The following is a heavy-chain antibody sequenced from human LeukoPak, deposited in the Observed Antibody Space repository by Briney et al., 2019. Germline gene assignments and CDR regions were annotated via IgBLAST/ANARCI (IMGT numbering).Heavy chain of an antibody. Sequence: PSETLSLTCAVSGYSYYHWGWVRPPPGKGLEWIRTLMNTGSALYNTSLQRRAAMSLDTSTDQFSLNLKSVTAADTAVFYCVRVILSKLERRTPYFYFDLWGRGTLVTVSS. D-gene: IGHD1-1*01. V-gene: IGHV4-38-2*01. CDR3: VRVILSKLERRTPYFYFDL. CDR1: GYSYYH. J-gene: IGHJ2*01. CDR2: LMNTGSA.